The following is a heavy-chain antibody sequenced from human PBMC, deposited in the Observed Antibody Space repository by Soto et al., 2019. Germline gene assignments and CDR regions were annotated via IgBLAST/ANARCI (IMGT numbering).Heavy chain of an antibody. V-gene: IGHV1-69*13. CDR2: IIPIFGTA. CDR1: GGTFSSYA. CDR3: AIPLYYNESSGYWCFDY. D-gene: IGHD3-22*01. Sequence: GASVKVFCKTSGGTFSSYAISWVRQAPGQGLEWRGGIIPIFGTANYAQKFQGRVTITADESTSTAYMELSSLRSEDTAVYYCAIPLYYNESSGYWCFDYWGQGTLVTVSS. J-gene: IGHJ4*02.